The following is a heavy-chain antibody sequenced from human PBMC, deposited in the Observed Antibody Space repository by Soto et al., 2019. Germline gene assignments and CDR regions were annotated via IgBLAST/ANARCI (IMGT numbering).Heavy chain of an antibody. J-gene: IGHJ4*02. Sequence: PGGSLRLSCAAFGFNFNTYAMHWVRQSPGKGLEWVAFISSGSDYLYYADSVKGRFPVSRDNAKSSLYLQMNSLTDDDTALYYCASEFCSGGSCYSRIFDYWGQGSLVTVSS. CDR2: ISSGSDYL. CDR1: GFNFNTYA. V-gene: IGHV3-21*04. D-gene: IGHD2-15*01. CDR3: ASEFCSGGSCYSRIFDY.